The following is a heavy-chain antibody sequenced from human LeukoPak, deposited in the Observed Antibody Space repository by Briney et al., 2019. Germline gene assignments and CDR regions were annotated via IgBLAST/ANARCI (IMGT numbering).Heavy chain of an antibody. CDR1: GFTFGDYA. J-gene: IGHJ4*02. Sequence: GGSLRLSCTASGFTFGDYAMSWVRQAPGKGLEWVGFIRSKAYGGTTEYAASVKGRFTISRDDSKSIAYLQMNSLKTEDTAVYYCTRVSWGRGYYFDYWGQGTLVTVSS. CDR2: IRSKAYGGTT. CDR3: TRVSWGRGYYFDY. D-gene: IGHD7-27*01. V-gene: IGHV3-49*04.